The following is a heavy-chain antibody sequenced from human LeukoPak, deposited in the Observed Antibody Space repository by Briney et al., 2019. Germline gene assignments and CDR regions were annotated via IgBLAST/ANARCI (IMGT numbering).Heavy chain of an antibody. CDR3: ASAGYSGYDYDY. CDR2: MYSGGST. CDR1: GFTFSGYY. V-gene: IGHV3-66*01. D-gene: IGHD5-12*01. J-gene: IGHJ4*02. Sequence: GGSLRLSCAASGFTFSGYYMSWIRQAPGRGLEWVSTMYSGGSTYYADSVEGRCTSSRDNSTDALYLQMNGPGGAVTAVYYCASAGYSGYDYDYWGQGTLVTVSS.